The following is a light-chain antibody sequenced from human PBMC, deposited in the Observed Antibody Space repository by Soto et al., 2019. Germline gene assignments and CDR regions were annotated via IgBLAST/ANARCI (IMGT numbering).Light chain of an antibody. Sequence: DIQMTQSPSSLSAAVGDRVTFTCQASQDIYKYLNWYQQKPGKAPKLLIYDASNLERGVPSRFSGSGSATEFTLTISGLQPDDFATYYCQQYKDYVYTFGQGTKVESK. CDR1: QDIYKY. CDR3: QQYKDYVYT. J-gene: IGKJ2*01. CDR2: DAS. V-gene: IGKV1-33*01.